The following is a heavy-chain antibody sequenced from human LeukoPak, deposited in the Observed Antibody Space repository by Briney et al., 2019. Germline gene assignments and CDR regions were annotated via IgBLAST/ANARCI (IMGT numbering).Heavy chain of an antibody. V-gene: IGHV1-18*04. CDR2: ISGYNGNT. CDR3: ARGLAEQQLVVDY. D-gene: IGHD6-13*01. J-gene: IGHJ4*02. CDR1: GYTFTSYG. Sequence: ASVKVSCKASGYTFTSYGFNWVRQAPGHGLKWMGWISGYNGNTNYAQKFQGRVTLTTDTSTTTAYMELRRLTSDDTAVYYCARGLAEQQLVVDYWGQGTLVTVSS.